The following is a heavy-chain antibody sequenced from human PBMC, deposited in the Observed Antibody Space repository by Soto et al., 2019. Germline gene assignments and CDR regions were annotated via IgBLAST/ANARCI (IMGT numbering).Heavy chain of an antibody. CDR1: GFTFSNYA. J-gene: IGHJ4*02. Sequence: EVQLLESGGGSIQPGGSLRLSCVASGFTFSNYAMSWVRQAPGKGLEWVSVISGSGSSTNYADSVKGRLTISRDNSKNTLYLQMNSLRADDTAVYYCAKGSVITAAGGLFEYWGQGTLVTVSP. CDR3: AKGSVITAAGGLFEY. D-gene: IGHD6-13*01. CDR2: ISGSGSST. V-gene: IGHV3-23*01.